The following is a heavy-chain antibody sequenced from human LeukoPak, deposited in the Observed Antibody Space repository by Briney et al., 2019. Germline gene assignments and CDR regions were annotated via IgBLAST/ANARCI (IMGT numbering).Heavy chain of an antibody. CDR2: IYHSGST. CDR3: ARDLKLAPGRAENNAFDI. V-gene: IGHV4-30-2*01. Sequence: SQTLSLTCTVSGGSISSGGYYWSWIRQPPGKGLEWIGYIYHSGSTYYNPSLKSRVTISVDRSKNQFSLKLSSVTAADTAVYYCARDLKLAPGRAENNAFDIWGQGTMVTVSS. J-gene: IGHJ3*02. D-gene: IGHD2/OR15-2a*01. CDR1: GGSISSGGYY.